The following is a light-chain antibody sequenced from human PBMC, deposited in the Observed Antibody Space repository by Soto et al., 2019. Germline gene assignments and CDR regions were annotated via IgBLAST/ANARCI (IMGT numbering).Light chain of an antibody. CDR2: AAS. V-gene: IGKV1-39*01. CDR1: HIISSY. J-gene: IGKJ1*01. CDR3: QQSYSTLWT. Sequence: DIKMTQSPSSLSASVGDRVTITCRASHIISSYLNWYQQKPGKAPKLLIYAASSLDSGVPSRFSGSGSGTDFTLAISSLQPEDFATYYCQQSYSTLWTFGQGTKVDI.